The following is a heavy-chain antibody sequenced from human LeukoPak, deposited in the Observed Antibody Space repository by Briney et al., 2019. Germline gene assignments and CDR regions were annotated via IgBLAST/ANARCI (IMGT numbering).Heavy chain of an antibody. CDR3: ARGGTGSENDY. J-gene: IGHJ4*02. CDR1: GFTFSTYW. CDR2: INQDGSEK. V-gene: IGHV3-7*01. Sequence: GGSLRLSCAASGFTFSTYWMSWVRQAPGKGLEWVANINQDGSEKYSVDSVKGRFTFSRDDAKNSPYLQMSSLRVEDTAVYYCARGGTGSENDYWGQGILVTVSS. D-gene: IGHD3-9*01.